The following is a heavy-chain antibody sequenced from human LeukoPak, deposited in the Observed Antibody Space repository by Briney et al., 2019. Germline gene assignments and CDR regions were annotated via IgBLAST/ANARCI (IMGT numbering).Heavy chain of an antibody. J-gene: IGHJ3*02. CDR1: GFTFSSYA. D-gene: IGHD3-22*01. CDR3: ARGRYYDSSGYGAFDI. V-gene: IGHV3-30-3*01. CDR2: ISYDGSNK. Sequence: GGSLRLSCAASGFTFSSYAMHWVRQAPGKGLEWVAVISYDGSNKYYADSAKGRFTISRDNSKNTLYLQMNSLRAEDTAVYYCARGRYYDSSGYGAFDIWGQGTMVTVSS.